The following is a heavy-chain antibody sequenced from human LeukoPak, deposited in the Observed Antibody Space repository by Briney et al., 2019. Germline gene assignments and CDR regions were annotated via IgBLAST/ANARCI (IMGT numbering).Heavy chain of an antibody. CDR3: ARDVALGAFDI. CDR2: IYYSGST. Sequence: SETLSLTCTVSGGSISSYYWSWIRQPPGKGLEWIGYIYYSGSTNYNPSLKSRVTISVDTSKNQFSLKLSSVTAADTAVYYCARDVALGAFDIWGQGTMVTVSS. J-gene: IGHJ3*02. D-gene: IGHD7-27*01. CDR1: GGSISSYY. V-gene: IGHV4-59*01.